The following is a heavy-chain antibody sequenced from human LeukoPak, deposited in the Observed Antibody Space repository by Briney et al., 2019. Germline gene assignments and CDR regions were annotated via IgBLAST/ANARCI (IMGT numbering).Heavy chain of an antibody. CDR1: GFTFSSYE. V-gene: IGHV3-48*03. CDR3: ARGPYASGSYGRRGWVHYMDV. J-gene: IGHJ6*03. CDR2: ISSSGSTI. Sequence: GGSLRLSCAASGFTFSSYEMNWVRQAPGKGLEWVSYISSSGSTIYYADSGKGRFTISRDNAKNSLYLQMNSLRAEDTAVYYCARGPYASGSYGRRGWVHYMDVWGKGTTVTISS. D-gene: IGHD3-10*01.